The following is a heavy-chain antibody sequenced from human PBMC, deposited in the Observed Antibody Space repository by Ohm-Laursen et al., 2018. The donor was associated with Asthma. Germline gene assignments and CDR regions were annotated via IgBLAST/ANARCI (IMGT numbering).Heavy chain of an antibody. CDR1: GFTFSSYS. V-gene: IGHV3-21*01. Sequence: SLRLSCSAPGFTFSSYSMNWVRQAPGKGLEWVSSISSSSSYIYYADSVKGRFTISRDNAKNSLYLQMNSLRAEDTAVYYCARDDDYDSSGSIKGGWFDPWGQGTLVTVSS. D-gene: IGHD3-22*01. J-gene: IGHJ5*02. CDR3: ARDDDYDSSGSIKGGWFDP. CDR2: ISSSSSYI.